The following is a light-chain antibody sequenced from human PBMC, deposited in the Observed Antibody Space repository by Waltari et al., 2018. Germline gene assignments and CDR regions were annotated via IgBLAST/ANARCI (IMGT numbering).Light chain of an antibody. J-gene: IGKJ1*01. CDR1: QRISTY. CDR3: QQTYTTPWT. V-gene: IGKV1-39*01. Sequence: ASVGDSVTITCRASQRISTYVNWFQHKPGKAHKLLIYEASSLQTGVPSRFTGSGPGTDCTLTISSLQPEDLVIYFCQQTYTTPWTSGQGTKVEIK. CDR2: EAS.